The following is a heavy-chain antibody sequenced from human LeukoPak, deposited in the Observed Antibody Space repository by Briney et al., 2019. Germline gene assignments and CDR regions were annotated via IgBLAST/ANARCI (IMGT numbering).Heavy chain of an antibody. CDR1: GFTFSSYG. Sequence: PGGSLRLSCAASGFTFSSYGMHWVRQAPGKGLEWVAVISYDGSNKYYADSVKGRFTISRDNSKNTLYLQMNSLRAEDTAVYYCAKDGAHSGSPFFDYWGQGTLVTVSS. D-gene: IGHD1-26*01. V-gene: IGHV3-30*18. CDR2: ISYDGSNK. CDR3: AKDGAHSGSPFFDY. J-gene: IGHJ4*02.